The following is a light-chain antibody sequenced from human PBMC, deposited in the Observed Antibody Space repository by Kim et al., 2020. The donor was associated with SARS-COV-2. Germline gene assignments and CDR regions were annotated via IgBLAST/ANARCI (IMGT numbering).Light chain of an antibody. V-gene: IGLV3-1*01. CDR3: QAWDSGTVV. Sequence: VSPGQTVTLTCTGDKLGEKYSCWYQQKAGQSPILIIYQDFKRPSGIAERFSGSNFGNTATLTISGTQTVDEADYYCQAWDSGTVVFGGGTKLTVL. CDR2: QDF. CDR1: KLGEKY. J-gene: IGLJ2*01.